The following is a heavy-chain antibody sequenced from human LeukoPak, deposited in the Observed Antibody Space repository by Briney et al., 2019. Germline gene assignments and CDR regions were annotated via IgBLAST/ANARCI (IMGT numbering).Heavy chain of an antibody. Sequence: ASVKVSCKASGYTFTSYGISWVRQAPGQGLEWMGWISAYNGNTNYAQKLQGRVTMTTDTSTSTAYMELRSLRSDDSAVYYCARNDYGDYPDDYWGQGTLVTVSS. D-gene: IGHD4-17*01. V-gene: IGHV1-18*01. CDR3: ARNDYGDYPDDY. CDR1: GYTFTSYG. J-gene: IGHJ4*02. CDR2: ISAYNGNT.